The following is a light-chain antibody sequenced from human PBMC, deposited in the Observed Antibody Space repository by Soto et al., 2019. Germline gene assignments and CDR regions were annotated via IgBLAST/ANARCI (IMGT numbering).Light chain of an antibody. CDR3: QQYNYWPLT. CDR1: QSITSSY. V-gene: IGKV3-20*01. CDR2: GAS. Sequence: EIVLTQSPGTLSLSPGERATLSCRASQSITSSYLAWYQQKPGQAPRLLIYGASRRATDIPDRFSGSGSGTDFTLTISRLEPEDFAVYYCQQYNYWPLTFGGGTKVEIK. J-gene: IGKJ4*01.